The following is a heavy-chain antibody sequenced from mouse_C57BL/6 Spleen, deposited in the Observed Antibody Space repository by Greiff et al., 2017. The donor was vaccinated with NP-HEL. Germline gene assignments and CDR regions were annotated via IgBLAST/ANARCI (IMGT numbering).Heavy chain of an antibody. CDR3: ARAGLLYWYFDV. CDR1: GYTFTSYW. Sequence: QVQLQQPGTELVKPGASVKLSCKASGYTFTSYWMHWVKQRPGQGLEWIGNINPSNGGTNYNEKFKSKATLTVDKSSSPAYMQLSSLTSEDSAVYYCARAGLLYWYFDVWGTGTTVTVSS. V-gene: IGHV1-53*01. CDR2: INPSNGGT. J-gene: IGHJ1*03.